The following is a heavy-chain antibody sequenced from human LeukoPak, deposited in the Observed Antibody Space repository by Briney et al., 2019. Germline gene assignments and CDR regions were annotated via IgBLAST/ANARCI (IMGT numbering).Heavy chain of an antibody. J-gene: IGHJ5*02. CDR1: GFTFSNYA. V-gene: IGHV3-23*01. CDR2: ISGSGGRT. CDR3: AKDIAEYSNSPPNWFDP. Sequence: GGSLRLSCAASGFTFSNYAMTWVRQTPGKGLEWVSAISGSGGRTHYADSVKGRFTISRDNSKNTLFLQMNTLRAEDTAIYYCAKDIAEYSNSPPNWFDPWGQGTLVTVSS. D-gene: IGHD6-6*01.